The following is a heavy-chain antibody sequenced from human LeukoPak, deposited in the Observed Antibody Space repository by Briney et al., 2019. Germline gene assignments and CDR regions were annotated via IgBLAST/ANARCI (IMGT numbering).Heavy chain of an antibody. D-gene: IGHD2-2*01. Sequence: GASVKVSCKASGYTFTGYYMHWVRQAPGQGLEWMGWINPNSGGTNYAQKFQGRVTMTRDTSISTAYMELSRLRSDDTAVYYCASLDIVVVPAEENAFDIWGQGTMVTVSS. CDR2: INPNSGGT. V-gene: IGHV1-2*02. CDR3: ASLDIVVVPAEENAFDI. J-gene: IGHJ3*02. CDR1: GYTFTGYY.